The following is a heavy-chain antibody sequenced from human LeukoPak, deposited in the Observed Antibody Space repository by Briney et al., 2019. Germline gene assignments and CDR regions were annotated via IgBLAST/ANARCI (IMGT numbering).Heavy chain of an antibody. CDR1: GGTFSSYA. CDR2: IIPILGIA. CDR3: ARDRGYDSSGYYLDY. D-gene: IGHD3-22*01. V-gene: IGHV1-69*04. Sequence: ASVKVSCKASGGTFSSYAISWVRQAPGQGLEWMGRIIPILGIANYAQKFQGRVTITADKSTSTAYMELSSLRSEDTAVYYCARDRGYDSSGYYLDYWGQGTLVTVSS. J-gene: IGHJ4*02.